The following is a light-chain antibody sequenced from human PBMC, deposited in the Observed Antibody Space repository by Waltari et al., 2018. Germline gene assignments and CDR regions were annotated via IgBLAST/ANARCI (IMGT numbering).Light chain of an antibody. J-gene: IGKJ4*01. Sequence: AIRMTQSPSSLSASTGDRVTITCRASQGIIIYLAWYPQKPGKAPKLLIYSASTLKSGVPSRFSGSGSGTDFTLTISCLQSEDFATYYCQQYYSYSSFGGGTKVEIK. CDR1: QGIIIY. CDR3: QQYYSYSS. V-gene: IGKV1-8*01. CDR2: SAS.